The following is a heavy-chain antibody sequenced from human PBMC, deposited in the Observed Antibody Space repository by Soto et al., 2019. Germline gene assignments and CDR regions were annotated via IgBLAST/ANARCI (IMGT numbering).Heavy chain of an antibody. V-gene: IGHV3-23*01. CDR3: AKARGYYDSSGPVEY. Sequence: PGGSLRLSCAASGFTFSSYAMSCVRQAPGRGLEGVSASSGSGGITYYADSVKGRFTISRDNSKNTLYLQMDSLRAEDTAVYYCAKARGYYDSSGPVEYLVQGTMVTVSS. CDR1: GFTFSSYA. D-gene: IGHD3-22*01. J-gene: IGHJ4*02. CDR2: SSGSGGIT.